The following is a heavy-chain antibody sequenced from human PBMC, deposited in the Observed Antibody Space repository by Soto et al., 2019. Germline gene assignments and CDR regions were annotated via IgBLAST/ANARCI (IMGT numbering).Heavy chain of an antibody. CDR1: GGSVSNKTYY. Sequence: KPSETLSLTCSVSGGSVSNKTYYWSWIRQPPGKRLEWIGYVYYSGSTNYNPSLKSRVTISVDTSKNQFSLKLSSVTAADTAVYYCARGKLSDYVWGSYRYHFDYWGQGTVVTVSS. D-gene: IGHD3-16*02. CDR2: VYYSGST. CDR3: ARGKLSDYVWGSYRYHFDY. J-gene: IGHJ4*02. V-gene: IGHV4-61*01.